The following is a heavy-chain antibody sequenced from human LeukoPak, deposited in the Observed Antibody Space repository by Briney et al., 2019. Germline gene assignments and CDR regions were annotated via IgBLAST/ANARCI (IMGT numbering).Heavy chain of an antibody. CDR3: AKVSMRPSRPPDAFDI. Sequence: PGGSLGLSCAASGFTFSSYAMSWVRQAPGKGLEWVSAISGSGGSTYYADSVKGRFTISRDNSKNTLYLQMNSLRAEDAAVYYCAKVSMRPSRPPDAFDIWGQGTMVNVSA. D-gene: IGHD2/OR15-2a*01. CDR1: GFTFSSYA. CDR2: ISGSGGST. V-gene: IGHV3-23*01. J-gene: IGHJ3*02.